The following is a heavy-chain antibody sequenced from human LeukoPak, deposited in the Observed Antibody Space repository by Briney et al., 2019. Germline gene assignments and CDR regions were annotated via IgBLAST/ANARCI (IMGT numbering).Heavy chain of an antibody. V-gene: IGHV3-48*01. CDR3: ARFRTWGDKAFDY. CDR2: IGTTSGAI. Sequence: QSGGSLRLSCAASGLTFNAFGMNWVRQAPGKGLEWVSYIGTTSGAIYYADSVKGRFTISRDSAKNSLYLQMNSLRAEDTAVYYCARFRTWGDKAFDYWGQGTLVTVSS. J-gene: IGHJ4*02. CDR1: GLTFNAFG. D-gene: IGHD2-21*02.